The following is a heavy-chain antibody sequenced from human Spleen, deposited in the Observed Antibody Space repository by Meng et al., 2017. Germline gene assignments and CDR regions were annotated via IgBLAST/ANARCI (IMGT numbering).Heavy chain of an antibody. J-gene: IGHJ2*01. CDR2: IYHSGST. CDR1: VDSVSNSYW. Sequence: QVQLQESGPGLVLPSGTPSRTCAVSVDSVSNSYWWGWVRQPPGKGLEWIGEIYHSGSTNYNPSLKSRVTISVDKSKNQFSLKVTSVTAADTAVYYCAREGSTPMVHNWHFDLWGRGTLVTVSS. CDR3: AREGSTPMVHNWHFDL. D-gene: IGHD5-18*01. V-gene: IGHV4-4*02.